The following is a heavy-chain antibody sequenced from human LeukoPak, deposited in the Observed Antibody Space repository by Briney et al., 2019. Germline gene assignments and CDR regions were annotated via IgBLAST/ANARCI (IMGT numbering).Heavy chain of an antibody. Sequence: PSETLSLTCNVSGGSISSSSYYWGWIRQPPGRGLEWIGEINHSGSTNYNPSLKSRVTISVDTSKNQFSLKLSSVTAADTAVFYCARHRGYYDSSGDGYYFDYWGQGNLVTVSS. V-gene: IGHV4-39*01. CDR3: ARHRGYYDSSGDGYYFDY. J-gene: IGHJ4*02. D-gene: IGHD3-22*01. CDR2: INHSGST. CDR1: GGSISSSSYY.